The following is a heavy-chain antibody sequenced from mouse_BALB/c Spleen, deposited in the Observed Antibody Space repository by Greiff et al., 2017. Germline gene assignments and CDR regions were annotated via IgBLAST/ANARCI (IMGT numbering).Heavy chain of an antibody. CDR1: GFTFSSFG. CDR3: ARGSDYFDY. CDR2: ISSGSSTI. J-gene: IGHJ2*01. V-gene: IGHV5-17*02. Sequence: EVNLVESGGGLVQPGGSRKLSCAASGFTFSSFGMHWVRQAPEKGLEWVAYISSGSSTIYYADTVKGRFTISRDNPKNTLFLQMTSLRSEDTAMYYCARGSDYFDYWGQGTTLTVSS.